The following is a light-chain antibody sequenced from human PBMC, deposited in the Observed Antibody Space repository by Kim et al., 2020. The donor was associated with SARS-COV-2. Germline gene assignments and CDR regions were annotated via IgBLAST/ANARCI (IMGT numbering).Light chain of an antibody. CDR2: DVG. CDR1: SSDVGGYDY. V-gene: IGLV2-14*03. Sequence: QSVLTQPASVSGSPGQSITISCTGTSSDVGGYDYVSWYQQHPGKAPKLMIYDVGNRPSGVSNRFSGSKSGNTASLTISGLQAEDEADYYCASYTTSDTVVFGEGTQLTVL. J-gene: IGLJ3*02. CDR3: ASYTTSDTVV.